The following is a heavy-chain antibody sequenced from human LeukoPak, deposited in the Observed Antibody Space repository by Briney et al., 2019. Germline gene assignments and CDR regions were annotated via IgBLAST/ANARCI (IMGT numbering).Heavy chain of an antibody. CDR3: ARGVFCSSTSCSFYFDY. D-gene: IGHD2-2*01. CDR2: INHSGST. V-gene: IGHV4-34*01. J-gene: IGHJ4*02. Sequence: SETLSLTCAVYGGSFSGYYWSWIRQPPGKGLEWIGEINHSGSTNYNPSLKSRVTISVDTSKNQFSLKPSSVTAADTAVYYCARGVFCSSTSCSFYFDYWGQGTLVTVSS. CDR1: GGSFSGYY.